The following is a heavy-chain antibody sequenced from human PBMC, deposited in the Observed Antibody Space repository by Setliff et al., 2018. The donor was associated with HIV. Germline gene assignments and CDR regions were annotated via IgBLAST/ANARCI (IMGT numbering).Heavy chain of an antibody. CDR1: GGSISNYY. J-gene: IGHJ4*02. CDR2: GYYSGIT. CDR3: ARSSRGSLRDLDY. V-gene: IGHV4-59*08. Sequence: SETLSLTCTVSGGSISNYYWSWIRLPPGKGLEWIGCGYYSGITHYDPSLKSRVSISVDASKNQFSLRLNSVTVADTAVYFCARSSRGSLRDLDYWGPGTLVTVSS. D-gene: IGHD2-21*02.